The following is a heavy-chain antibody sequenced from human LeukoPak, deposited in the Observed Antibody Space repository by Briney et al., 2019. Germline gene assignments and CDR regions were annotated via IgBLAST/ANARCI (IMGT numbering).Heavy chain of an antibody. D-gene: IGHD3-10*01. J-gene: IGHJ4*02. CDR1: GFTFSSYG. V-gene: IGHV3-30*18. Sequence: GWSLRLSCAASGFTFSSYGMHWVRQAPGKGLEWVAVISYDGSNKYYADSVKGRFTISRDNSKNTLYLQMNSLRAEDTAVYYCAKDRAPFGESPFDYWGQGTLVTVSS. CDR2: ISYDGSNK. CDR3: AKDRAPFGESPFDY.